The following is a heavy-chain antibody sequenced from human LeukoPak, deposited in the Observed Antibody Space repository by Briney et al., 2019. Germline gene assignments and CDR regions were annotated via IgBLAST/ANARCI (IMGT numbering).Heavy chain of an antibody. V-gene: IGHV3-21*01. J-gene: IGHJ4*02. CDR3: ARADYGDYGVDY. D-gene: IGHD4-17*01. CDR1: GFAFSSSN. CDR2: ITSDACI. Sequence: GGSLRLSCAASGFAFSSSNLNWFRQAPGKGLEWVSSITSDACIYYADSLKGRFSISRDNAKNPVFLQMISLRAEDTAVYYCARADYGDYGVDYWGQGTLVTVSS.